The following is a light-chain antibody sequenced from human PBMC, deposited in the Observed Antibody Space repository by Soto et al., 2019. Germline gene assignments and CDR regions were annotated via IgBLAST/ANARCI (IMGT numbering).Light chain of an antibody. J-gene: IGKJ1*01. CDR3: QQYGSSRWT. V-gene: IGKV3-20*01. Sequence: IVLKQSAGTLSLYKGERATLSYRASQSVSSSYLAWYQQKPGQAPRLLIYGASSMATGIPDRFSGSGSGTDFTLTISRLEPEDFAVYYCQQYGSSRWTFGQGTKVDIK. CDR2: GAS. CDR1: QSVSSSY.